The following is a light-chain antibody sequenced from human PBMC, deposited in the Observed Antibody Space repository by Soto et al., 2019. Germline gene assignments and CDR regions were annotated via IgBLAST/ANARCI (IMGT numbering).Light chain of an antibody. CDR3: QQYNNWPWT. V-gene: IGKV3D-15*01. Sequence: EIVMTPSPATLSVSPVETASLSCRASQSAGNFLAWYQQKPGQAPGLLIHYISTRATGIPARFSGSGSGTEFTLTISSLQSEDFAVYYCQQYNNWPWTFGQGTKV. CDR1: QSAGNF. J-gene: IGKJ1*01. CDR2: YIS.